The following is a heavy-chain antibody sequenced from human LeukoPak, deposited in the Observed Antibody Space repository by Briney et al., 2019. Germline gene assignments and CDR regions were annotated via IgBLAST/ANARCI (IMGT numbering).Heavy chain of an antibody. J-gene: IGHJ3*02. V-gene: IGHV3-30*02. D-gene: IGHD4-17*01. CDR2: IRYDGSNK. CDR3: AKDRGYGELGAFDI. CDR1: GFTFSSYG. Sequence: GGSLRLSCAASGFTFSSYGMHWVRQAPGKGLEWVAFIRYDGSNKYYADSVKGRFTISRDNSKNTLYLQMNSLRAEDTAVYYCAKDRGYGELGAFDIWGQGTMVTVSS.